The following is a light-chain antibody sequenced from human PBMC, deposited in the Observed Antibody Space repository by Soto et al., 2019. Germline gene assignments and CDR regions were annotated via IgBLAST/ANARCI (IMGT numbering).Light chain of an antibody. CDR1: QSVSSN. J-gene: IGKJ1*01. CDR3: QQYNNWPPWT. Sequence: EIVMTQSPVTLSASPGERVTLSCRASQSVSSNLAWYQQKTAQAPRLLIYGASTRATGIPARFSGSGSGTYFTLTISNLQSEDVAVYYCQQYNNWPPWTFGQGTKVEI. V-gene: IGKV3-15*01. CDR2: GAS.